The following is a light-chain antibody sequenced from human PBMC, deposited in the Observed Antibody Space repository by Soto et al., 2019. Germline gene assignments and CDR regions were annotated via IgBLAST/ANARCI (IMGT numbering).Light chain of an antibody. CDR1: QSLLYSNGYNY. Sequence: IVMTQSPLSLPVTPGEPASISCGSIQSLLYSNGYNYLDWYLQRPGQSPQLLIYLGSNRASGVPDRFSGSGSGTDFTLKISRVEAEDVGVYYCMQALQTRTFGQGTKVDIK. CDR2: LGS. J-gene: IGKJ1*01. V-gene: IGKV2-28*01. CDR3: MQALQTRT.